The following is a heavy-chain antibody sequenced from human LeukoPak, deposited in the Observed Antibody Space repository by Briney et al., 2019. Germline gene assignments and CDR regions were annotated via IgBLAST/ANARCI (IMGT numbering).Heavy chain of an antibody. V-gene: IGHV3-30-3*01. J-gene: IGHJ3*01. Sequence: GGSLRLSCAASGFTFSSYAMHWVRQAPGKGLEWVAVISYDGSNKYYADSVKGRFTISRDNAKSSLYLQMNGLRAEDTALYYCARPGYTAAYDLWGQGTLVTVSS. CDR1: GFTFSSYA. CDR2: ISYDGSNK. D-gene: IGHD3-9*01. CDR3: ARPGYTAAYDL.